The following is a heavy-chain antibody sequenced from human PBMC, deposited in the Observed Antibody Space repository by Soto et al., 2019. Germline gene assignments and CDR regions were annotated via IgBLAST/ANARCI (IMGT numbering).Heavy chain of an antibody. CDR3: ARGSTKPAAILGLYYYGMDV. Sequence: SDPLSLTCAVYGGSFSGYYWSWIRQPPGKGLEWIGEINHSGSTNYNPYLKSPVTISVDTSKNQFSLKLSSVTAADTAVYYCARGSTKPAAILGLYYYGMDVWGQGTTVTVSS. CDR2: INHSGST. J-gene: IGHJ6*02. D-gene: IGHD2-2*02. V-gene: IGHV4-34*01. CDR1: GGSFSGYY.